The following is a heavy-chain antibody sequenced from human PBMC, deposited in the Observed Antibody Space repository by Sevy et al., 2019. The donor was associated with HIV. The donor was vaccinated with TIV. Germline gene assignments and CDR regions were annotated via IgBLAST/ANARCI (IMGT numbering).Heavy chain of an antibody. D-gene: IGHD1-26*01. Sequence: GGFLRLSCAASGFTFSSYWMHWVRQAPGKGLVWVSRIKTDGSDTRYADSVKGRFTISRDNTKNTLYLQMNSLSAVDSAVYYCARRPTHQSGSYWFDPWGQGTQVTVSS. J-gene: IGHJ5*02. CDR3: ARRPTHQSGSYWFDP. CDR2: IKTDGSDT. CDR1: GFTFSSYW. V-gene: IGHV3-74*01.